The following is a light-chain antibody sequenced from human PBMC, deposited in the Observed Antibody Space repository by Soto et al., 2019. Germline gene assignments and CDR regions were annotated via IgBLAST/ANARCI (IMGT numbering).Light chain of an antibody. J-gene: IGLJ1*01. CDR2: RNN. CDR3: ATWDESLSGYV. V-gene: IGLV1-47*01. CDR1: TSNIGSNY. Sequence: QSVLTQPPSASGTPGQRVTISCSGSTSNIGSNYVYWYQQLPGTAPKLLIYRNNQRPSGVPDRFSGSKSGTSVSLAISGLRSEDEADYYCATWDESLSGYVFGAGTKVTVL.